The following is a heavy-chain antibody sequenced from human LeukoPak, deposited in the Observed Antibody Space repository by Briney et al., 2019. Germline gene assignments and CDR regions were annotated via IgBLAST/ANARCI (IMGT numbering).Heavy chain of an antibody. V-gene: IGHV3-21*01. D-gene: IGHD3-22*01. Sequence: PGGSLRPSCAASGFTFSSYAMHWVRQAPGKGLEWVSCISSSSRYIYYADSLKGRFSISRDNAKNSLYLQINSLRAEDTAVYYCARWSSYYDGSGYSHFDYWGQGTLVTVSS. CDR3: ARWSSYYDGSGYSHFDY. J-gene: IGHJ4*02. CDR1: GFTFSSYA. CDR2: ISSSSRYI.